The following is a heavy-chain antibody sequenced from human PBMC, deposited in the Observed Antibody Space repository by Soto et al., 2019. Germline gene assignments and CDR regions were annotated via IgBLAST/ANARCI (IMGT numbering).Heavy chain of an antibody. D-gene: IGHD3-10*02. V-gene: IGHV3-23*01. CDR1: GFTFSNYA. CDR3: AKERLCRGADY. Sequence: EVQLLESGGGLVQPGGSLRLSCAASGFTFSNYAMSWVRQTPGKGLEWVSTISGGGGNTYYPDSVKGRFTISRDNSKDTVYLQMNSLRAEDTAIYYCAKERLCRGADYLGQGALVTVTS. CDR2: ISGGGGNT. J-gene: IGHJ4*02.